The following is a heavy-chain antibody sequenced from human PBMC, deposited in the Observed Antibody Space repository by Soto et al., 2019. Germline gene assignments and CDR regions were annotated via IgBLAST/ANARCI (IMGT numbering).Heavy chain of an antibody. V-gene: IGHV3-9*01. CDR1: GFTFEDYA. Sequence: GGSLRLSCAASGFTFEDYAMHWVRQAPGKGLEWVSGINWNSDNIGSADSVKGRFTISRDNTKNSLYLQMNSLRAEDTALYYCVKTLWGPYATAGRTGYFEHWGQGTLVTVSS. D-gene: IGHD6-13*01. CDR2: INWNSDNI. J-gene: IGHJ1*01. CDR3: VKTLWGPYATAGRTGYFEH.